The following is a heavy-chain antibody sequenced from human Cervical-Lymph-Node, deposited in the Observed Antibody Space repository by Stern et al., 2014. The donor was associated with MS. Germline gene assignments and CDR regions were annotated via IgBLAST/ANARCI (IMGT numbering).Heavy chain of an antibody. Sequence: EVQLVESGGGLVKPGGSLRLSCAASGFTFSTYSMNWVRQAPGKGLEWVSSTITTSTYIYDADSVRGRFTISRDNAENSLYLQLNNLRDEDTAVYYCSRGWSGFDDWGQGTLVTVSS. J-gene: IGHJ4*02. V-gene: IGHV3-21*01. D-gene: IGHD3-3*01. CDR2: TITTSTYI. CDR3: SRGWSGFDD. CDR1: GFTFSTYS.